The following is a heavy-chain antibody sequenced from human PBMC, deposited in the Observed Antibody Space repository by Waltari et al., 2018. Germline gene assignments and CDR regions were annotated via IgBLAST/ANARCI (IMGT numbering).Heavy chain of an antibody. CDR2: ISAYNGNT. CDR1: GYTFTSYG. Sequence: QVQLVQSGVEVKKPGASVKVSCKTSGYTFTSYGISWVRQAPGQGLEWMGWISAYNGNTNYAQKLQGRLTLTADTSSNTAYMELRTLKSDDSAVYSCARDSRRGYPSALDYWGQGTLVTVSS. D-gene: IGHD5-12*01. CDR3: ARDSRRGYPSALDY. V-gene: IGHV1-18*01. J-gene: IGHJ4*02.